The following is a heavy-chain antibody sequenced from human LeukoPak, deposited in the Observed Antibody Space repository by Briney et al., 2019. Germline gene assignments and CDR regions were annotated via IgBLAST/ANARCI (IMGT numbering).Heavy chain of an antibody. V-gene: IGHV1-69*13. CDR1: GGTFSSYV. CDR3: ARVPIVGATPFDY. D-gene: IGHD1-26*01. J-gene: IGHJ4*02. CDR2: IIPIFGTA. Sequence: ASVKVSCKASGGTFSSYVISWVRQAPGQGLEWMGGIIPIFGTANYAQKFQGRVTITADESTSTAYMELSSLRSEDTAVYYCARVPIVGATPFDYWGQGTLVTVSS.